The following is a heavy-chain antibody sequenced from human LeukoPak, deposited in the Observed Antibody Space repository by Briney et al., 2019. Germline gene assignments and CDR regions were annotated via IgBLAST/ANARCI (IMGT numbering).Heavy chain of an antibody. CDR1: GFTFSSYW. CDR2: ISSSSSYI. V-gene: IGHV3-21*01. Sequence: GGSLRLSCAASGFTFSSYWMHWVRQAPGKGLEWVSSISSSSSYIYYADSVKGRFTISRDNAKNSLYLQMNSLRAEDTAVYYCARGGLEGTYYDFWSGLDYWGQGTLVTVSS. CDR3: ARGGLEGTYYDFWSGLDY. J-gene: IGHJ4*02. D-gene: IGHD3-3*01.